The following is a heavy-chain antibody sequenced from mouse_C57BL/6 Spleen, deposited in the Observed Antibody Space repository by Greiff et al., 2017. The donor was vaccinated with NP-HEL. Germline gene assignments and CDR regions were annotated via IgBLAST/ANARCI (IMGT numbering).Heavy chain of an antibody. J-gene: IGHJ3*01. D-gene: IGHD2-4*01. CDR3: ARSDDYGGWFAY. Sequence: QVQLQQSGAELARPGASVKMSCKASGYTFTSYTMHWVKQRPGQGLEWIGYINPSSGYTKYNQKFKDKATLTADKSSSTAYMQLSSLTSEDSAVYYCARSDDYGGWFAYWGQGTLVTVSA. CDR1: GYTFTSYT. V-gene: IGHV1-4*01. CDR2: INPSSGYT.